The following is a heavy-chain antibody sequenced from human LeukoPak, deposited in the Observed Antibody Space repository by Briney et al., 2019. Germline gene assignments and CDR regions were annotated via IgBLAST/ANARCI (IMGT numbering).Heavy chain of an antibody. D-gene: IGHD3-22*01. CDR2: INTNTGNP. CDR1: GYTFTSYA. Sequence: ASVKVSCKASGYTFTSYAMNWVRQAPGQGLEWMGWINTNTGNPTYDQGFTGRFVFSLDTSISTAYLQISSLKAEDTAVYYCARMKRDYYDSSGYYFLYWGQGTLVTVSS. J-gene: IGHJ4*02. CDR3: ARMKRDYYDSSGYYFLY. V-gene: IGHV7-4-1*02.